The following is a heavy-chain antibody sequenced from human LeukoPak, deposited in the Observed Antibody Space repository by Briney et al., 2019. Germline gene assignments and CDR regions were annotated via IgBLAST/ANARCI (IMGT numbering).Heavy chain of an antibody. CDR2: ISYDGSNK. V-gene: IGHV3-30-3*01. Sequence: GRSLRLSCAASGFTFSSYAMHWVRQAPGKGLEWVAVISYDGSNKYYADSVKGRFTISRDNSKNTLYLQMNSLRAEDTAVYYCARVKEPVVVVREAFDIWGQGTMVTVSS. D-gene: IGHD3-22*01. CDR1: GFTFSSYA. CDR3: ARVKEPVVVVREAFDI. J-gene: IGHJ3*02.